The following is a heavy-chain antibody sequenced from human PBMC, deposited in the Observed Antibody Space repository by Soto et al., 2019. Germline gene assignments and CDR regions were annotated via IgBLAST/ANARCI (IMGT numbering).Heavy chain of an antibody. CDR3: ARPQTYYYDSSGYHLGY. V-gene: IGHV5-51*01. Sequence: GEALKISCKGSGYSFTSYWIGWGRQMPGKVLEWMGIIYPGDSDTRYSPSFQGQVTISADKSISTAYLQWSSLKASDTAMYYCARPQTYYYDSSGYHLGYWGQGXLVTVYS. CDR2: IYPGDSDT. D-gene: IGHD3-22*01. J-gene: IGHJ4*02. CDR1: GYSFTSYW.